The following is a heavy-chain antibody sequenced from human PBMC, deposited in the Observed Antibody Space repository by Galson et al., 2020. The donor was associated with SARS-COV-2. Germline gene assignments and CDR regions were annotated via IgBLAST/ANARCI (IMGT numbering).Heavy chain of an antibody. CDR3: ARELYDYVWGSYLMALPGFDP. V-gene: IGHV1-46*03. J-gene: IGHJ5*02. Sequence: ASVKVSCKASGYTFTSYYMHWVRQAPGQGLEWMGIINPSGGSTSYAQKFQGRVTMTRDTSTSTVYMELSSLRSEDTAVYYCARELYDYVWGSYLMALPGFDPWGQGTLVTVSS. D-gene: IGHD3-16*02. CDR2: INPSGGST. CDR1: GYTFTSYY.